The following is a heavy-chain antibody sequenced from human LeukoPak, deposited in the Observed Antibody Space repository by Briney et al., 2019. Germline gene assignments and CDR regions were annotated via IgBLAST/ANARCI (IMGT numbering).Heavy chain of an antibody. J-gene: IGHJ4*02. Sequence: SGTLSLTCGVSGGSITSTNWWSWVRQPPGQGLEWIGEISLSGLTNYNPSLKSRVTMALDKSKNHLSLSLTSVTAADTAVYYCSRENGAFSPFGYWGQGTLVTVPS. D-gene: IGHD2-8*01. CDR3: SRENGAFSPFGY. CDR2: ISLSGLT. V-gene: IGHV4-4*02. CDR1: GGSITSTNW.